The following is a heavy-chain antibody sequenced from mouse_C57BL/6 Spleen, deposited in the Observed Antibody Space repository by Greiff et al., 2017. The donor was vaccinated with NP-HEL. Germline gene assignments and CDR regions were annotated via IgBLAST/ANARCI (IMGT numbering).Heavy chain of an antibody. CDR3: ARHYGSLFAY. D-gene: IGHD2-1*01. CDR1: GYTFTSYW. J-gene: IGHJ3*01. V-gene: IGHV1-64*01. CDR2: IHPNSGST. Sequence: QVQLKQSGAELVKPGASVKLSCKASGYTFTSYWMHWVQQRPGQGLEWIGMIHPNSGSTNYNEKFKSKATLTVDKSSSTAYMRLSSLTSEDSAVYYCARHYGSLFAYWGQGTLVTVSA.